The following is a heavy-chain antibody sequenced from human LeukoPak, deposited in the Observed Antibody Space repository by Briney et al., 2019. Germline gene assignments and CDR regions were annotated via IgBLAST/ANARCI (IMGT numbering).Heavy chain of an antibody. Sequence: GASVKVSCKASGYTFTGYYMHWVRQAPGQGLEWMGWINPNSGGTNYAQKFQGRVTMTRDTSISTAYMELSRLRSDDTAVYYCARAVIARTKPSPFDYWGQGTLVTVSS. CDR2: INPNSGGT. D-gene: IGHD3-22*01. J-gene: IGHJ4*02. CDR3: ARAVIARTKPSPFDY. CDR1: GYTFTGYY. V-gene: IGHV1-2*02.